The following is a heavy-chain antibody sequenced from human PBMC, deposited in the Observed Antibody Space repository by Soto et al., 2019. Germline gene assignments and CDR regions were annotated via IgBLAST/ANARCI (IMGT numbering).Heavy chain of an antibody. D-gene: IGHD3-16*01. Sequence: QVQLQESGPGLVKPSETLSLTCTVSGGSISGYYWSWIRQPPGKGLEWIGYISFIGSTNYNPSLKSRVTISVDTSENQFSLRLSSVTAADTAVYYCARAWGGNVFDYWGQGTLVTVSS. CDR2: ISFIGST. CDR1: GGSISGYY. J-gene: IGHJ4*02. CDR3: ARAWGGNVFDY. V-gene: IGHV4-59*08.